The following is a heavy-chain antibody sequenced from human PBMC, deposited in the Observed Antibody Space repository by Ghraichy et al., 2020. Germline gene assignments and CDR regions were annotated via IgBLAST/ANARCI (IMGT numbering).Heavy chain of an antibody. D-gene: IGHD2-2*01. CDR2: INPNSGGT. V-gene: IGHV1-2*02. CDR1: GYTFTGYY. CDR3: ARDLTNWDQLLPGPFAFDI. J-gene: IGHJ3*02. Sequence: ASVKVSCKASGYTFTGYYMHWVRQAPGQGLEWMGWINPNSGGTNYAEKFQGRVTMTRDTSISTAYMELSRLRSDDTAVYYCARDLTNWDQLLPGPFAFDIWGQGTMVTVSS.